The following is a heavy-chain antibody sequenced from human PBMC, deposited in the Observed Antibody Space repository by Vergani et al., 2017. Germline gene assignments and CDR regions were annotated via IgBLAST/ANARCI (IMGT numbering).Heavy chain of an antibody. CDR1: GASISRSHYY. CDR2: ISSSGSP. V-gene: IGHV4-39*02. D-gene: IGHD3-10*01. Sequence: QLQLQESGPGLVKPSETLSLSCRVPGASISRSHYYWGFIRQPPGKGLEWIGSISSSGSPYYNPTLKSRLAFSVDTSKNLFSLRLKSVAATDTGMYYCARPVGPSAIADGYHVWGQGTMVTVS. J-gene: IGHJ3*01. CDR3: ARPVGPSAIADGYHV.